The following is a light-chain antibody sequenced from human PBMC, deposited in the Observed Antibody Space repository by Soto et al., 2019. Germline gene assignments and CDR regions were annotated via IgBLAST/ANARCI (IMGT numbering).Light chain of an antibody. J-gene: IGKJ5*01. CDR2: GAS. CDR3: LQDYILPIP. CDR1: QSVSSSY. V-gene: IGKV3D-7*01. Sequence: THSPGTLSLNQGERATLSCRASQSVSSSYLAWYQQKPGQAPRLLIYGASTRATGIPARFSGSGRGSGTDFTLTISSLQPEDFAVYYCLQDYILPIPFGQVTRLEIK.